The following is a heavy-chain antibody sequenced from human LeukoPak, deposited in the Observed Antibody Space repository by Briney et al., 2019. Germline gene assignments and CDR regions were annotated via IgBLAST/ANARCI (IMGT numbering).Heavy chain of an antibody. V-gene: IGHV3-30-3*01. CDR1: GFTFSSHS. CDR2: ISFDGNIK. Sequence: PGRSLRLSCAASGFTFSSHSMHWARQASGKGLEWVAVISFDGNIKYHADSLKGRFTISRDNSNNMLYLQMNSLIPEDTAVYYCGRDQRGPDYWGQGTLVTVSS. D-gene: IGHD3-10*01. J-gene: IGHJ4*01. CDR3: GRDQRGPDY.